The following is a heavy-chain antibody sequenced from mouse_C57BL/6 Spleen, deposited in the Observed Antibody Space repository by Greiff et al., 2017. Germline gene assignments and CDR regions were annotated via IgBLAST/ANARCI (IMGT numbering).Heavy chain of an antibody. J-gene: IGHJ2*01. CDR2: IDPSDSYT. V-gene: IGHV1-69*01. D-gene: IGHD1-1*01. CDR3: ARPAGSHYYGGNSYYFDY. Sequence: QVQLQQPGAELVMPGASVKLSCKASGYTYTSYWMHWVKQRPGQGLEWIGEIDPSDSYTNYNQKFKGKSTLTVDKSSSTAYMQLSTLTSEDSAVYYCARPAGSHYYGGNSYYFDYWGQGTTLTVSS. CDR1: GYTYTSYW.